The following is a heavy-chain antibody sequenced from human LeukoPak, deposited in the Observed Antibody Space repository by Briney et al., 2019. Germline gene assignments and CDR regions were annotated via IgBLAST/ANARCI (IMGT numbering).Heavy chain of an antibody. D-gene: IGHD6-19*01. CDR3: ARGLLVHESGGSGWYHL. Sequence: ASVKVSCKASGYTFTSYDINWVRQATGQGLEWMGWMNPNSGNTGYAQKFQGRITITRNTSTSTAYMELTRLEFDDTAIYYCARGLLVHESGGSGWYHLWGQGTLVTVSS. J-gene: IGHJ4*02. CDR1: GYTFTSYD. CDR2: MNPNSGNT. V-gene: IGHV1-8*03.